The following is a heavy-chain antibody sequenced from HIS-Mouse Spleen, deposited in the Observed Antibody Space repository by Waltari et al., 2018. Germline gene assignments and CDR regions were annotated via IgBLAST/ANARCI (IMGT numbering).Heavy chain of an antibody. J-gene: IGHJ3*02. CDR2: INPNGGGT. CDR3: ARDRLERPAFDI. D-gene: IGHD1-1*01. V-gene: IGHV1-2*02. Sequence: QVQLVQSGAEVKKPGASVKVSCKASGYTFTGYYMHWVRQAPGQGLGWMGWINPNGGGTNSEQKLQGRVTMTRDTSISTAYMELSRLRSDDTAVYYCARDRLERPAFDIWGQGTMVTVSS. CDR1: GYTFTGYY.